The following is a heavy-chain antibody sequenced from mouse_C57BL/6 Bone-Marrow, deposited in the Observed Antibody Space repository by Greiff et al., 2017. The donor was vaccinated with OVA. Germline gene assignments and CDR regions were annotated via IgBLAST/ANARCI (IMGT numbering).Heavy chain of an antibody. CDR3: ARWSSYWYFDV. D-gene: IGHD2-3*01. Sequence: VKLVESGAELARPGASVKMSCKASGYTFTSYTMHWVKQRPGQGLEWIGYINPSSGYTKYNQKFKDKATLTADKSSSTAYMQLSSLTSEDSAVYYCARWSSYWYFDVWGTGTTVTVSS. CDR2: INPSSGYT. V-gene: IGHV1-4*01. CDR1: GYTFTSYT. J-gene: IGHJ1*03.